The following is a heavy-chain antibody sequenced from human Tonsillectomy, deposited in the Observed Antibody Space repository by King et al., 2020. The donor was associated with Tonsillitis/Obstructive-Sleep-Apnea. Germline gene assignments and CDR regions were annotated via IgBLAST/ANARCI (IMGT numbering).Heavy chain of an antibody. CDR3: ARVNYDSSGYYDGFDY. J-gene: IGHJ4*02. CDR1: GYTFTSYG. V-gene: IGHV1-18*01. CDR2: ISAYNGDT. Sequence: HLVQSGAEVKKSGASVKVSCKASGYTFTSYGISWVRRAPGQGLEWMGWISAYNGDTNYAQKFQGRVTMTTDISTSTAFMELRSLRSDDTAVYYCARVNYDSSGYYDGFDYWGQGTLVTVSS. D-gene: IGHD3-22*01.